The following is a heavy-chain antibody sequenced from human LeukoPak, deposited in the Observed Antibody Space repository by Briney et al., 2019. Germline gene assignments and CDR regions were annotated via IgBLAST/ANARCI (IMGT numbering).Heavy chain of an antibody. D-gene: IGHD6-19*01. V-gene: IGHV4-59*01. J-gene: IGHJ4*02. CDR1: GGSISSYY. CDR3: ARHSAVADPFDY. CDR2: IYYSGST. Sequence: PSETLSLTCTVSGGSISSYYWSWFRQPPGKGLEWIGDIYYSGSTNYNPSLKSRVTISVDTSKNQFSLKLTSVTAADTAVYYCARHSAVADPFDYWGQGTLVTVSS.